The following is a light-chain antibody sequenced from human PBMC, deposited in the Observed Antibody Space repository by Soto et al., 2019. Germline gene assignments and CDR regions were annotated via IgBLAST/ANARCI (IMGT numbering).Light chain of an antibody. Sequence: DIQMTQSPSTLSASVGDRVTITCRASQSVSSWLAWYQQKPGKAPKLLIYKASSLESGVPSRFSGSASGTEFTLTISSLQPDDFATYYCQQYYGYSWTFGQGTKVEIK. CDR2: KAS. CDR3: QQYYGYSWT. CDR1: QSVSSW. V-gene: IGKV1-5*03. J-gene: IGKJ1*01.